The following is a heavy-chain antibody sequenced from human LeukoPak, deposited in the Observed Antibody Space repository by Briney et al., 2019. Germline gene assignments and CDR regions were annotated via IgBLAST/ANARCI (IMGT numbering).Heavy chain of an antibody. CDR1: GITFTNAW. D-gene: IGHD3-16*01. CDR3: TTDPRIGRFFDD. V-gene: IGHV3-15*01. J-gene: IGHJ4*02. CDR2: IKKMTDGGIT. Sequence: PGGSLRLSCAASGITFTNAWLSWVRQAPGKGLEWVGRIKKMTDGGITDYAVPVRGRFTISRDDSENTLYLQMNSLKTEDTAVYFCTTDPRIGRFFDDWGQGTLVTVSS.